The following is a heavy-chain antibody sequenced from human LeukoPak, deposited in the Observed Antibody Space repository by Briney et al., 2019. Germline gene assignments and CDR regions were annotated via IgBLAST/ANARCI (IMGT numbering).Heavy chain of an antibody. Sequence: GSLRLSCAAPKFTFSSYGMHWVRQAPGKGLEWVAVISYDGSNKDYADSVKGQFTISRDNSKNTLYLQMNSLRTEDTAVYYCAKDPQHYDSSGYYYVGAFDIWGQGTLVTVSS. CDR1: KFTFSSYG. D-gene: IGHD3-22*01. V-gene: IGHV3-30*18. CDR3: AKDPQHYDSSGYYYVGAFDI. CDR2: ISYDGSNK. J-gene: IGHJ3*02.